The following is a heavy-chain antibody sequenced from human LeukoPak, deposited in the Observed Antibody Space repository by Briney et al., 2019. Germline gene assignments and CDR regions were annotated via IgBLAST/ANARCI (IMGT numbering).Heavy chain of an antibody. J-gene: IGHJ5*02. D-gene: IGHD3-16*01. CDR1: GFTFSNYA. CDR3: VRSGGVRFDP. Sequence: GGSLRLSCAASGFTFSNYAMSWVRQAPGKGLEWVSAFSGSGGSTYYADSVKGRFTISRDNSKNTLYLQMNSLRAEDTAVYYCVRSGGVRFDPWGQGTLVSASS. CDR2: FSGSGGST. V-gene: IGHV3-23*01.